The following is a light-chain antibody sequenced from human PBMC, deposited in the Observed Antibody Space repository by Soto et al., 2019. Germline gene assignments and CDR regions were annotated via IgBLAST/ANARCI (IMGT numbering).Light chain of an antibody. V-gene: IGKV3-20*01. Sequence: EIVLTQSPGTLSLSPGERATLSCRASQSVSSSYLAWYQQKPGQAPRLLIYGASSRATGIPDRFSDSGSGTDVTLTISRLEPEDFAVYYCQQYGSSPPGLTFCGGTKVEIK. CDR2: GAS. J-gene: IGKJ4*01. CDR1: QSVSSSY. CDR3: QQYGSSPPGLT.